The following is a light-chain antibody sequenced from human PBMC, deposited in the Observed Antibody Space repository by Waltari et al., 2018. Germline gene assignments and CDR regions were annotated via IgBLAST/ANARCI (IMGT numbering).Light chain of an antibody. V-gene: IGLV2-14*03. CDR3: TSYTSRHSLV. Sequence: QSALPQPASVSGSPGQSITISCTGTSRDVGDYDLFSWYQQHPGKAPKAVIFDVSYRPSGVSNRFSGSKAGNTASLTISGLQAEDEADYYCTSYTSRHSLVFGTGTKVTVL. CDR1: SRDVGDYDL. CDR2: DVS. J-gene: IGLJ1*01.